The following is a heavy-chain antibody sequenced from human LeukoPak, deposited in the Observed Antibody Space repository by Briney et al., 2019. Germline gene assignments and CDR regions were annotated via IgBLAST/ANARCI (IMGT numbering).Heavy chain of an antibody. V-gene: IGHV3-30*02. J-gene: IGHJ4*02. CDR2: IRYDGSNK. Sequence: GGSLRLSCAASGFTFSSYGIHWVRQAPGKGLEWVAFIRYDGSNKYYADSVKGRFTISRDNSKNTLYLQMNSLRAEDTAVYYCAKVAAAGTLVHLDYWGQGTLVTVSS. CDR3: AKVAAAGTLVHLDY. CDR1: GFTFSSYG. D-gene: IGHD6-13*01.